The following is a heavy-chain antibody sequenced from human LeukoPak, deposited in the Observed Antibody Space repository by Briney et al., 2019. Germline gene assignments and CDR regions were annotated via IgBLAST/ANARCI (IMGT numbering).Heavy chain of an antibody. CDR1: GFTFSSYA. D-gene: IGHD3-22*01. Sequence: GGSLRLSCAASGFTFSSYAMRWVRQAPGKGLEWVSAISGSGGSTYYADSVKGRFTSSRDNSKNTLYLQMNSLRAEDTAVYYCAKDREIGRKFYYYDSSGYYLYWGQGTLVTVSS. CDR3: AKDREIGRKFYYYDSSGYYLY. J-gene: IGHJ4*02. CDR2: ISGSGGST. V-gene: IGHV3-23*01.